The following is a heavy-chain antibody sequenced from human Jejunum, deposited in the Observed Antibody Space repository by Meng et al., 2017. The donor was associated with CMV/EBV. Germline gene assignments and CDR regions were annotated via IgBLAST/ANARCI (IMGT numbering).Heavy chain of an antibody. CDR3: ARGGIFRGIDY. J-gene: IGHJ4*02. Sequence: QVQLQGSGPRLGKPSQTLSLTFTVSGDSISSGDYSWNWIRQSPGKGLEWIGYIYYNGNAYYNPSLQSRVSISVDTSKNEFSLNLNSVTAADTALYFCARGGIFRGIDYWGQGTLVTVSS. D-gene: IGHD3-10*01. CDR2: IYYNGNA. CDR1: GDSISSGDYS. V-gene: IGHV4-30-4*08.